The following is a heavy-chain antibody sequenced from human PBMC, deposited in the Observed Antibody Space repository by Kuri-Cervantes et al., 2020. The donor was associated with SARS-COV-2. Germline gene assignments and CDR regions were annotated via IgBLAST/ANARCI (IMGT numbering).Heavy chain of an antibody. CDR1: GGSFSGYY. CDR3: ARHGSSGWSRAFDI. Sequence: SETLSLTCAVYGGSFSGYYWSWIRQPPGKGLEWIGEINHSGSTNYNPSLKSRVTISVDTSKNQFSLKLSSVTAADTAVYYCARHGSSGWSRAFDIWGQGTMVTVSS. J-gene: IGHJ3*02. CDR2: INHSGST. V-gene: IGHV4-34*01. D-gene: IGHD6-19*01.